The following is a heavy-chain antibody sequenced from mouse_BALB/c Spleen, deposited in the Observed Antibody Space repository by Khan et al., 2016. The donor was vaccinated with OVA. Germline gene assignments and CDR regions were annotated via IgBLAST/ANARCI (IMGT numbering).Heavy chain of an antibody. Sequence: VQLQESGAELARPGASVKMSCKASGYTFTTYTMHWVKQRPGQGLEWIGYINTSNGYTNYNQNFKDKSTLTADKSSSTAYMQLSSLTSDYSAVYYCGREGAYYRSDGWFSYWGQGTLVTVSA. CDR1: GYTFTTYT. CDR3: GREGAYYRSDGWFSY. CDR2: INTSNGYT. V-gene: IGHV1-4*01. J-gene: IGHJ3*01. D-gene: IGHD2-14*01.